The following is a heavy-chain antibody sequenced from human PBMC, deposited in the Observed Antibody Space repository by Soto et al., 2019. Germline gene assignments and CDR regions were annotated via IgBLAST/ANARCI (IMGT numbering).Heavy chain of an antibody. J-gene: IGHJ5*02. CDR1: GGSISSYY. D-gene: IGHD1-20*01. CDR2: IYYSGST. Sequence: QVQLQESGPGLVKPSETLSLTCTVSGGSISSYYWSWIRQPPGKGLEWIGYIYYSGSTNYNPSLKSRVTISVDTSKNQFSLKRSSVTAADTAVYYCARDYNWNANNWFDPWGQGTLVTVSS. V-gene: IGHV4-59*01. CDR3: ARDYNWNANNWFDP.